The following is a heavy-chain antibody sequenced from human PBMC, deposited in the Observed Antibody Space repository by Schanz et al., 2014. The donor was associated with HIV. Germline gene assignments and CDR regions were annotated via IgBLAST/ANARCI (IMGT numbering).Heavy chain of an antibody. J-gene: IGHJ4*02. CDR2: ISGYIGNT. Sequence: QVQLVQSGAEVKKPGASVTVSCKASGYTFSNYGINWVRQAPGQGLEWMGWISGYIGNTNYAEKFQGRIRMTTDRSTIAYMDVTSLTSDDTAVYFCARDSPYSYGLGPLDYWGQGTLVSVSS. V-gene: IGHV1-18*01. CDR3: ARDSPYSYGLGPLDY. CDR1: GYTFSNYG. D-gene: IGHD5-18*01.